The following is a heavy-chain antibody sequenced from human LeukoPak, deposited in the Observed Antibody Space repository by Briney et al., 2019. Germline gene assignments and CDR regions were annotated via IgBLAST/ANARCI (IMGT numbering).Heavy chain of an antibody. J-gene: IGHJ4*02. Sequence: GASVKVSCKTSGYPFSNYDINWVRQATGQGLEWMGWINPHSGKTGYAQKFQGKVTMTTDTSASTAYMELSSLRSDDTAVYYRARDRFGVVIFDYWGQGTLVTVSS. D-gene: IGHD3-3*01. CDR2: INPHSGKT. CDR3: ARDRFGVVIFDY. CDR1: GYPFSNYD. V-gene: IGHV1-8*01.